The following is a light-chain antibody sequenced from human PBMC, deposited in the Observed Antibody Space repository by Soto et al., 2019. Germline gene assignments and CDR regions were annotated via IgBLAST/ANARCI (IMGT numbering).Light chain of an antibody. J-gene: IGKJ1*01. V-gene: IGKV1-5*01. CDR2: DAS. Sequence: DIRMTQSPSTLSASVGDEVTITCRASQGISSWLAWYQQKPGRSPTLLIYDASTLQSGVPSRFSGSGSGTDFTLTISCLQSEDFATYYCQQYYSYPRTFGQGTKVDIK. CDR3: QQYYSYPRT. CDR1: QGISSW.